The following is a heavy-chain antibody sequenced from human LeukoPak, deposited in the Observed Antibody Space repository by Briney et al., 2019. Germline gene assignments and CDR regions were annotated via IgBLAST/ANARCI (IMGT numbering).Heavy chain of an antibody. J-gene: IGHJ6*02. CDR1: GYTLTELS. CDR3: AREGSGSYYRDYYYYGMDV. V-gene: IGHV1-24*01. D-gene: IGHD3-10*01. CDR2: FDPEDGET. Sequence: ASVKVSCKVSGYTLTELSMHWVRQAPGKGLEWMGGFDPEDGETIYAQKFQGRVTMTEDTSTDTAYMELSSLRSEDTAVYYCAREGSGSYYRDYYYYGMDVWGQGTTVTVSS.